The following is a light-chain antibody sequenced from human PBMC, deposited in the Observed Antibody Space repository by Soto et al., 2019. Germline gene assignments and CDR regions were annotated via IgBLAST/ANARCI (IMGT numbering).Light chain of an antibody. CDR3: GAWDGGLSAFV. CDR1: SSNIGNSF. Sequence: QSVLTQPPSVSVAPGRTVTISCSGSSSNIGNSFVSWYQQLPGTAPRLPIYDNNERPSGIPDRFSGSKSGTSATLGITGLQTGDEADYYCGAWDGGLSAFVFGTGTQLTVL. CDR2: DNN. J-gene: IGLJ1*01. V-gene: IGLV1-51*01.